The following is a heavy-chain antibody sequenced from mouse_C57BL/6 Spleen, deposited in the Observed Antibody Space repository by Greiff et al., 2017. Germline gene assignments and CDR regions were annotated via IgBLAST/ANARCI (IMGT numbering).Heavy chain of an antibody. CDR3: AKNDNWAMDY. V-gene: IGHV2-3*01. CDR2: IWGDGST. J-gene: IGHJ4*01. CDR1: GFSLTSYG. Sequence: LVAPSQSLSIPCTFSGFSLTSYGLSWVRQPPGKGLEWLGVIWGDGSTNYHSALISRLSISNDNSKSQDFLKLNSPQTDDTATYYCAKNDNWAMDYWGQGTSVTVSS. D-gene: IGHD4-1*01.